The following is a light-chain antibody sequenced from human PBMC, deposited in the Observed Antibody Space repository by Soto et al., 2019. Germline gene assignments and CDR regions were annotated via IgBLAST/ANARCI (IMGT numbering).Light chain of an antibody. CDR1: QTISIW. V-gene: IGKV1-5*01. Sequence: DRQMTQSPFTLSPSVGDRVRITRRASQTISIWLAWYQKKKGKAPKIMMYDASSLESGVPSRFSGIGSGTEFNLTISRLQNEECVIYEGQQQTQWTITFGQWTRLEIK. CDR2: DAS. J-gene: IGKJ5*01. CDR3: QQQTQWTIT.